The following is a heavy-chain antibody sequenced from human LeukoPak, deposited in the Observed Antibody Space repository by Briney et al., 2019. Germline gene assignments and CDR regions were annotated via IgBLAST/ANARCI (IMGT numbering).Heavy chain of an antibody. Sequence: PGGSLRLSCAASGFTFSNAWMSWVRQAPGKGLEWVSFIYGGATTYYADSVKGRFTISRDNSKNTLYLQMNSLRAEDTAVYYCVRDGGSGSYGDHYYYYGMDVWGPGTTVIVSS. CDR2: IYGGATT. CDR3: VRDGGSGSYGDHYYYYGMDV. V-gene: IGHV3-53*01. J-gene: IGHJ6*02. CDR1: GFTFSNAW. D-gene: IGHD3-10*01.